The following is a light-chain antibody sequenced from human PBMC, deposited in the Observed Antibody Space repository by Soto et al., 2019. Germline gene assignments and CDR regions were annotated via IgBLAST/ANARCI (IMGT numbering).Light chain of an antibody. J-gene: IGKJ1*01. CDR3: QQYRT. V-gene: IGKV3-15*01. CDR1: QSVSSN. CDR2: GAS. Sequence: EIVMTQSPATLSVSPGERATLSCRVSQSVSSNLAWYQQKPGQAPRLLIYGASTRATGIPARFSGSGSGTEFTLTISSLQSEDFAVYYCQQYRTFGQGTKVEVK.